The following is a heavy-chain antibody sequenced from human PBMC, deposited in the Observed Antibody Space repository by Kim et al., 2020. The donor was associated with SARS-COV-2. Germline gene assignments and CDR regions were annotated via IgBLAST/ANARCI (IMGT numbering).Heavy chain of an antibody. CDR2: IYYSGST. CDR3: ASSRLRGYFDY. V-gene: IGHV4-59*13. J-gene: IGHJ4*02. CDR1: GGSISSYY. Sequence: SETLSLTCTVSGGSISSYYWSWIRQPPGKGLEWIGYIYYSGSTNYNPSLKSRVTISVDTSKNQFSLKLSSVTAADTAVYYCASSRLRGYFDYWGQGTLVTVSS.